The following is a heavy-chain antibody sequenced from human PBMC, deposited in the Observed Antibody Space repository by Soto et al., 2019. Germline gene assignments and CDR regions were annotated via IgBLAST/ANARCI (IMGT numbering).Heavy chain of an antibody. D-gene: IGHD4-4*01. CDR3: AKDRETTVTTYFDY. CDR2: ISGSGGST. CDR1: GFTFSSYA. J-gene: IGHJ4*02. Sequence: GRSLRLSCAASGFTFSSYAMSWVRQAPGKGLEWVSVISGSGGSTYYAESVKGRFTISRDNSKNTLYLQMNSLRAEDTAVYYCAKDRETTVTTYFDYWGQGTLVTVSS. V-gene: IGHV3-23*01.